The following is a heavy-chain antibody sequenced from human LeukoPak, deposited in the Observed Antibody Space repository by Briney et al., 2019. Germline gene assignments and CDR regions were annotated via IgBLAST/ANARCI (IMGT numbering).Heavy chain of an antibody. Sequence: GGSLRLSCAASGFAFSSYAMSWVRQAPGKGLEWVSAISGSGGSTYYADSVKGRFTISRDNSKNTLYLQMNSLRAEDTAVYYCAKTGSSSWYYFDYWGQGTLVTVSS. D-gene: IGHD6-13*01. CDR3: AKTGSSSWYYFDY. V-gene: IGHV3-23*01. CDR1: GFAFSSYA. CDR2: ISGSGGST. J-gene: IGHJ4*02.